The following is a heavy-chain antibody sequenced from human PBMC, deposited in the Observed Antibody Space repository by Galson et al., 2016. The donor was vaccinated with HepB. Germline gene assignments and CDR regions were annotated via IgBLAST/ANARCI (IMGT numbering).Heavy chain of an antibody. J-gene: IGHJ6*02. CDR2: AGPAGET. V-gene: IGHV3-13*04. CDR1: GFTFSTYD. Sequence: SLRLSCAASGFTFSTYDIHWVRQIPGKGLEWVAAAGPAGETYYAGSERGRFTISRENGKNSLYLQIDSLRAGDTAVYYCARGHLGQTYYYGLDVWGQGTTVTVSS. CDR3: ARGHLGQTYYYGLDV.